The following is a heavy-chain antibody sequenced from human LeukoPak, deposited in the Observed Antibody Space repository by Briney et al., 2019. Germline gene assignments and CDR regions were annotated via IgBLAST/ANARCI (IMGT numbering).Heavy chain of an antibody. CDR1: GGSISSGSYS. CDR3: AREGYTNSWYSGYYYFDY. V-gene: IGHV4-61*02. CDR2: INTSGST. J-gene: IGHJ4*02. Sequence: TSETLSLTCTVSGGSISSGSYSWTWIRQPAGKGLEWIGRINTSGSTNYNPSLKSRVTISVDTSKNQFSLKLSSVTAADTAVFYCAREGYTNSWYSGYYYFDYWGQGTLVTVSS. D-gene: IGHD6-13*01.